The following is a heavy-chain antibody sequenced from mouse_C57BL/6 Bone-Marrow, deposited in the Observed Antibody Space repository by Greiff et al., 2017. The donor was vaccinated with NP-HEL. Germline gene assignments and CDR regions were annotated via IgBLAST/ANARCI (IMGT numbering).Heavy chain of an antibody. V-gene: IGHV5-17*01. CDR2: ISSGSSTI. Sequence: EVKLVESGGGLVKPGGSLKLSCAASGFTFSDYGMHWVRQAPEKGLEWVAYISSGSSTIYYADTVKGRFTISRDNAKNTLFLQMTSLRSEDTAMYYCARDYYSNYLWYFDVWGTGTTVTVSS. D-gene: IGHD2-5*01. J-gene: IGHJ1*03. CDR3: ARDYYSNYLWYFDV. CDR1: GFTFSDYG.